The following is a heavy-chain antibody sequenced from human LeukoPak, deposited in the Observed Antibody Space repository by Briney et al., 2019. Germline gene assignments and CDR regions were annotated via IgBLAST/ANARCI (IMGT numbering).Heavy chain of an antibody. CDR3: AKDRQSGSSFYFDY. CDR2: ISWNSGSI. V-gene: IGHV3-9*01. Sequence: GGSLRLSCAASGFTFDDYAMHWVRQAPGKGLEWVSGISWNSGSIGYADSVKGRFTISRDNAKNSLYLQMNSLRAEDTALYYCAKDRQSGSSFYFDYWGQGTLVTVSS. CDR1: GFTFDDYA. J-gene: IGHJ4*02. D-gene: IGHD1-26*01.